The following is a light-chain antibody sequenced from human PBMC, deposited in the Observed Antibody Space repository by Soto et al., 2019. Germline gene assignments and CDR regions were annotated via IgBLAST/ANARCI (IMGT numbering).Light chain of an antibody. J-gene: IGKJ4*01. V-gene: IGKV3D-20*02. CDR2: AAS. CDR3: QQRSKWPLT. CDR1: QSVSSTY. Sequence: EIVLTQSPGTLSLSPGERATLSCRASQSVSSTYLAWYQHKPGQAPRLLIYAASGRATGIPDRFSGSGSGTDFTLTISSLEPEDFAVYYCQQRSKWPLTFGGGTKVEIK.